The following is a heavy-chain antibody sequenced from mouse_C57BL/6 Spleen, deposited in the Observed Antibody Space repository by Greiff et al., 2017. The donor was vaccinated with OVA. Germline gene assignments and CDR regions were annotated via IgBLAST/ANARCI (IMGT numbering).Heavy chain of an antibody. J-gene: IGHJ2*01. CDR2: ISYDGSN. CDR3: ARGDFDY. V-gene: IGHV3-6*01. Sequence: EVKLQESGPGLVKPSQSLSLTCSVTGYSITSGYYWNWIRQFPGNKLEWMGYISYDGSNNYNPSLKNRISITRDTSKNQFFLKLNSVTTEDTATYDCARGDFDYWGQGTTLTVSS. CDR1: GYSITSGYY.